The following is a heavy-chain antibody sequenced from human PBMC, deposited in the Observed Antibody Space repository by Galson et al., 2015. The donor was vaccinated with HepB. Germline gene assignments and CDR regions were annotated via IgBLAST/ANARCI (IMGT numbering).Heavy chain of an antibody. CDR2: IYYRGST. D-gene: IGHD3-3*01. Sequence: TLSLTCTVSGGSISSGAYYWRWIRQPPGKGLEWIGYIYYRGSTYYNPSLKSRVTISVDTSKNQFSLKLSSVTAADTAVYYGAREGGYYAGAGPHYYGMDVWGQGTTVTVSS. CDR1: GGSISSGAYY. V-gene: IGHV4-30-4*01. CDR3: AREGGYYAGAGPHYYGMDV. J-gene: IGHJ6*02.